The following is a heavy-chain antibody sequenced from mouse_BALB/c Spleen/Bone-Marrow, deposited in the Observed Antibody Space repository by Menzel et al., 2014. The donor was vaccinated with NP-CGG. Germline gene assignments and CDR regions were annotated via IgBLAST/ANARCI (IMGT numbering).Heavy chain of an antibody. V-gene: IGHV1-69*02. D-gene: IGHD2-1*01. J-gene: IGHJ2*01. CDR3: ARGLYGNSGY. CDR1: GYTFTSYW. Sequence: LQQSGAELVKPGASVKLSCKASGYTFTSYWMHWVKQRPGQGLEWIGEIDPSDSYTNYNQKFKGKATLTVDKSSSTAHMRLSSLTSEDSAVYYCARGLYGNSGYWGQGTTLTVSS. CDR2: IDPSDSYT.